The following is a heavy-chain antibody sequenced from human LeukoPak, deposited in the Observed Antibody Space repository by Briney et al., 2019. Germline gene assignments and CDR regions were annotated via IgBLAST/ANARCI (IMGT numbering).Heavy chain of an antibody. Sequence: PSETLSLTCTVSSGSISSYDWSWIRQPAGKGLEWIGRIYTSGSPNYNPSLKSRVTISVDTSKNQFSLKLSSVTAADTAVYYCARGALYYYGSGSSRWFDPWGQGTLVTVSS. CDR2: IYTSGSP. J-gene: IGHJ5*02. D-gene: IGHD3-10*01. CDR1: SGSISSYD. CDR3: ARGALYYYGSGSSRWFDP. V-gene: IGHV4-4*07.